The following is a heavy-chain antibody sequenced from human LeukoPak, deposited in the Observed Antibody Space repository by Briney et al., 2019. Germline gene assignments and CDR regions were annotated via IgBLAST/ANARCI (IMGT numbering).Heavy chain of an antibody. CDR1: GGSISSGGYS. CDR3: ARHGLSTQASDI. J-gene: IGHJ3*02. V-gene: IGHV4-30-2*01. Sequence: PSQTLSLTCAVSGGSISSGGYSWSWIRQPPGKGLEWIGYIYHSGSTYYNPSLKSRVTILVDRSKNQFSLKLSSVTAADTAVYYCARHGLSTQASDIWGQGTMVTVSS. CDR2: IYHSGST.